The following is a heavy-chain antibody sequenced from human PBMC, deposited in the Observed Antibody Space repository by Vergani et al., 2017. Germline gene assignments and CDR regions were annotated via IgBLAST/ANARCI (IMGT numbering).Heavy chain of an antibody. V-gene: IGHV1-2*02. J-gene: IGHJ6*02. Sequence: QVQLVQSGAEVKKPGASVKVSCKASGYTFTGYYMHWVRQAPGQGLEWMGWINPNSGGTNYAQKFQGRVTMTRDTSISTAYMELGRLRSDDTAVYYCATGYCSSTSCSPYGMDVWGQGTTVTVSS. CDR3: ATGYCSSTSCSPYGMDV. CDR1: GYTFTGYY. CDR2: INPNSGGT. D-gene: IGHD2-2*01.